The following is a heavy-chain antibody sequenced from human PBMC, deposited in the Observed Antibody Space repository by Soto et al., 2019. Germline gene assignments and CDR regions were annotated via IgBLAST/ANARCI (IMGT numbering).Heavy chain of an antibody. D-gene: IGHD5-18*01. J-gene: IGHJ6*02. Sequence: QVQLDESGGGVVQPGRSLRLSCEASGFTFSGYGMHWVRQAPGKGLEWVAVISYEGSTQYYAESVKGRFTISRDNAKNTLFLQMNGLRVEDTGIYYCAKDEGWRIQLWLGSYGLDVGGHGTTVTVSS. V-gene: IGHV3-30*18. CDR2: ISYEGSTQ. CDR3: AKDEGWRIQLWLGSYGLDV. CDR1: GFTFSGYG.